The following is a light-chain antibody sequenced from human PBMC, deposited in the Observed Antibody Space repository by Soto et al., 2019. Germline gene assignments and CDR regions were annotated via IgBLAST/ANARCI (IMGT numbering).Light chain of an antibody. CDR2: SNN. V-gene: IGLV1-47*02. CDR1: SANIGNNY. J-gene: IGLJ2*01. CDR3: ATWDDDVSGVV. Sequence: QSVLTQPPSASGTPGQRVTISCSGRSANIGNNYVCWYQQLPGTAPKLLIYSNNQRPSGVPDRFSGSKSGTSASLVISGLRSEDEADYHCATWDDDVSGVVFGGGTKLTVL.